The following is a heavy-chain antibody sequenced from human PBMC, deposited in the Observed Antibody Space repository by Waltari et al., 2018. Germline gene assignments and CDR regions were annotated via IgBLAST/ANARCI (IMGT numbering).Heavy chain of an antibody. J-gene: IGHJ4*02. V-gene: IGHV3-33*01. CDR1: GFSLNNHG. Sequence: QVQLVESGGGVVQPGRSLRLSCAASGFSLNNHGMHWVRQAPGKGLEWGALIWYDGRHQNYGDSVKGRFTISRDTSKNTLYLQINSLRVEDTAVYYCAREARSSPAGYFDYWGQGTLVTVSS. CDR2: IWYDGRHQ. CDR3: AREARSSPAGYFDY.